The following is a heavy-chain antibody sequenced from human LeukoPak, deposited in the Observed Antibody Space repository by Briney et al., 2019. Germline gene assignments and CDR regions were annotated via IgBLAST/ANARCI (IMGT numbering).Heavy chain of an antibody. V-gene: IGHV1-69*13. CDR3: GYCSSTSCYFGGRIDY. J-gene: IGHJ4*02. Sequence: GASVKVSCKTSGYTFTNYGISWVRQAPGQGLEWMGGIIPIFGTANYAQKFQGRVTITADESTSTAYMELSSLRSEDTAVYYCGYCSSTSCYFGGRIDYWGQGTLVTVSS. CDR1: GYTFTNYG. D-gene: IGHD2-2*01. CDR2: IIPIFGTA.